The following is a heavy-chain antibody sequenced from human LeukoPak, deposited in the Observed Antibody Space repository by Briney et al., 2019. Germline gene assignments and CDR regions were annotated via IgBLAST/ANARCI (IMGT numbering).Heavy chain of an antibody. J-gene: IGHJ4*02. Sequence: SVKVSCKASGYTFTSYGISWVRQAPGQGLEWMGGIIPIFGTANYAQKFQGRVTITADKSTSTAYMELSSLRSKDTAVYYCASLQPYYYGSGSYYNTYYFDYWGQGTLVTVSS. V-gene: IGHV1-69*06. D-gene: IGHD3-10*01. CDR1: GYTFTSYG. CDR2: IIPIFGTA. CDR3: ASLQPYYYGSGSYYNTYYFDY.